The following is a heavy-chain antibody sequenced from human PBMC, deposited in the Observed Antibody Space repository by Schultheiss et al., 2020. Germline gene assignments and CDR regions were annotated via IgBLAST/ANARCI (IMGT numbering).Heavy chain of an antibody. Sequence: GGSLRLSCAASGFTFSSYEMNWVRQAPGKGLEWVSYIGSSGSPKYYADSVKGRFTISRDNAKNSLYLQMNSLRDEDTATYYCAKEGTGGSSEFDSWGQGTLVTVYS. CDR3: AKEGTGGSSEFDS. J-gene: IGHJ4*02. CDR1: GFTFSSYE. D-gene: IGHD6-6*01. CDR2: IGSSGSPK. V-gene: IGHV3-48*03.